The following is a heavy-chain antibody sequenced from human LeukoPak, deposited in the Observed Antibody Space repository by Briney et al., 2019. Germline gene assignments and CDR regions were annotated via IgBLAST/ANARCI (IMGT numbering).Heavy chain of an antibody. Sequence: SETLSLTCAVYGGSFSGYYWSWIRQPPGKGLEWIGEINHSGGTNYNPSLKSRVTISVDTSKNQFSLKLSSVTAADTAVYYCARSKQWLVRRGWFDPWGQGTPVTVSS. V-gene: IGHV4-34*01. CDR3: ARSKQWLVRRGWFDP. CDR1: GGSFSGYY. D-gene: IGHD6-19*01. J-gene: IGHJ5*02. CDR2: INHSGGT.